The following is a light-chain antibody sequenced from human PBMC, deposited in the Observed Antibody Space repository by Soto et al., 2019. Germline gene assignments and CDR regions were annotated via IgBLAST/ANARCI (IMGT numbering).Light chain of an antibody. CDR1: QDIRGA. CDR3: QQFNSYPIT. V-gene: IGKV1-13*02. Sequence: AIEVTQSPSFLSASVGDRVTMTCRASQDIRGALAWYQQKSGKPPNLLIYDVSTLEGGVPSKFSGSGSGTEFTLTISSLQPEDFGTYYCQQFNSYPITFGHGTRLEIK. CDR2: DVS. J-gene: IGKJ5*01.